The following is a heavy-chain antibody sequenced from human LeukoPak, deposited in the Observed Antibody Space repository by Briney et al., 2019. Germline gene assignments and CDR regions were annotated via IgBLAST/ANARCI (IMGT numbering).Heavy chain of an antibody. CDR3: AKDPRADIVVVVAAPYY. Sequence: PGGSLRLSCAACGFTFSSYGMHWVRQAPGKGLEWVAVISYDGSNKYYADSVKGRFTISRDNSKNTLYLQMNSLRAEDTAVYYCAKDPRADIVVVVAAPYYWGQGTLVTVSS. CDR1: GFTFSSYG. D-gene: IGHD2-15*01. J-gene: IGHJ4*02. V-gene: IGHV3-30*18. CDR2: ISYDGSNK.